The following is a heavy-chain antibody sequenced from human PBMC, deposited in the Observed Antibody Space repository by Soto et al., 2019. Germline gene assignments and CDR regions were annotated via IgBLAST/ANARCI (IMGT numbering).Heavy chain of an antibody. Sequence: SETLSLTCTVSGGSISSYYWSWIRQPAGKGLEWIGRIYTSGSTNYNPSLKSRVTMSVDTSKNQFSLKLSSVTAAHPAVAYCARDCGITSCHHAFDFWGQGTMVTVSS. CDR3: ARDCGITSCHHAFDF. D-gene: IGHD2-2*01. V-gene: IGHV4-4*07. CDR2: IYTSGST. CDR1: GGSISSYY. J-gene: IGHJ3*01.